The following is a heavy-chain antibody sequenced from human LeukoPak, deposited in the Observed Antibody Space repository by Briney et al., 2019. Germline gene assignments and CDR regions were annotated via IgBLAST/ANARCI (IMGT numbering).Heavy chain of an antibody. V-gene: IGHV3-21*01. J-gene: IGHJ4*02. CDR2: ISSNLDYI. CDR3: ASADYYGSGTYYTFRGLDY. Sequence: GGSLRLSCAVSGFTFSSHSLNWVRQAPGKRLEWVSSISSNLDYIYYADSVKGRITISRDNAQNSLYLQMNSLSAEDTAVYYCASADYYGSGTYYTFRGLDYWGQGTLVTVSS. D-gene: IGHD3-10*01. CDR1: GFTFSSHS.